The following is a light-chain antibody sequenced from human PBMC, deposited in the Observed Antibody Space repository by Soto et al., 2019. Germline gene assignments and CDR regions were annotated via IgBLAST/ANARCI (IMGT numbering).Light chain of an antibody. CDR1: QGISNY. V-gene: IGKV1-5*03. J-gene: IGKJ2*01. CDR2: RAS. CDR3: QQYSTYPYT. Sequence: DIQMTQSPSTLSASVGDRVTITCRASQGISNYLAWYQQKPGKAPKLLIYRASSLESGVPSRFSGRGSATEFTLTISSLHPGDFAAYYCQQYSTYPYTFGQVTKLQIK.